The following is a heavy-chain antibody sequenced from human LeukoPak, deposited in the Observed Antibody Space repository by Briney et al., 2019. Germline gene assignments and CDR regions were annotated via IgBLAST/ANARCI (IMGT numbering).Heavy chain of an antibody. Sequence: GGSLRLSCAASGFTFSSYSMNWVRQALGKGLEWVSSISSSSSYIYYADSVKGRFTISRDNAKNSLYLQMNSLRAEDTAVYYCARESHCSSTSCFHYYYYYGIDVWGQGTTVTVSS. V-gene: IGHV3-21*01. D-gene: IGHD2-2*01. CDR1: GFTFSSYS. J-gene: IGHJ6*02. CDR2: ISSSSSYI. CDR3: ARESHCSSTSCFHYYYYYGIDV.